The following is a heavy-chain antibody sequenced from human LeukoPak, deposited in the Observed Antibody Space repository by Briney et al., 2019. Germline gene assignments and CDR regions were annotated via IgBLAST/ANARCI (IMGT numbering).Heavy chain of an antibody. D-gene: IGHD3-9*01. CDR1: GYTFTSYY. V-gene: IGHV1-46*01. J-gene: IGHJ6*03. Sequence: ASVKVSCKASGYTFTSYYMHWVRQAPGQGLEWMGIINPSGGSTSYAQKFQGRVTMTRDMSTSTAYMELRSLRSDDTAVYYCARDRSSFDWPKVNYYYYMDVWGKGTTVTISS. CDR2: INPSGGST. CDR3: ARDRSSFDWPKVNYYYYMDV.